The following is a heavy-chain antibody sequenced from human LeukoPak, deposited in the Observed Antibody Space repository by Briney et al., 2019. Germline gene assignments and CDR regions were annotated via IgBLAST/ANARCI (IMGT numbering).Heavy chain of an antibody. CDR1: GFTFSSYA. D-gene: IGHD5-24*01. CDR3: AKDRGWLQDYFDY. J-gene: IGHJ4*02. CDR2: ISYDGGNK. Sequence: GGSLRLSCAASGFTFSSYAMSWVRQAPGKGLEWVAVISYDGGNKYYADSVKGRFTISRDNSKNTLYLQMNSLRADDTAVYYCAKDRGWLQDYFDYWGQGTLVTVSS. V-gene: IGHV3-30*18.